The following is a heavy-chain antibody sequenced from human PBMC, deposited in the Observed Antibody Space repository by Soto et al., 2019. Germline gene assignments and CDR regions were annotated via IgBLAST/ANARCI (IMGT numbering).Heavy chain of an antibody. CDR1: GFTFSSYS. CDR2: ISSSSSYI. V-gene: IGHV3-21*01. D-gene: IGHD4-17*01. Sequence: EVQLVESGGGLVKPGGSLRLSCAASGFTFSSYSMNWVRQAPGKGLEWVSSISSSSSYIYYADSVKGRFTISRDNAKNSLYLQMNSLRAEDTAVYYCARVHDYGDYRSTQPFDSWGQGTLVTVSS. J-gene: IGHJ4*02. CDR3: ARVHDYGDYRSTQPFDS.